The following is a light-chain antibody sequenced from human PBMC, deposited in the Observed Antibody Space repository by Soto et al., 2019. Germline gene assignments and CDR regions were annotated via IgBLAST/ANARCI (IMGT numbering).Light chain of an antibody. CDR2: DVS. CDR3: CSYVGSYSYV. J-gene: IGLJ1*01. Sequence: QSALTQPRSVSGSPGQSATVSCIGTSSDVGDYNSVSWYQQHPGKAPKLMIYDVSKRPSGVPDRFSGSKSGNTASLTISGLQAEDEADYYCCSYVGSYSYVFGIGTKVTVL. V-gene: IGLV2-11*01. CDR1: SSDVGDYNS.